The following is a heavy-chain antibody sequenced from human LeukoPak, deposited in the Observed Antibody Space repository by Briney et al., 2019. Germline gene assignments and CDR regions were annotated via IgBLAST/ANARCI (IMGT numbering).Heavy chain of an antibody. CDR2: ISAYNGNT. CDR1: GYTFTSYG. CDR3: ARGHGSGSYYTFYGMDV. D-gene: IGHD3-10*01. Sequence: GASVKVSCKASGYTFTSYGISWVRQAPGQGLEWMGWISAYNGNTNYAQKLQGRVTMTTDTSTSTAYMELRSLRSDDTAVYYCARGHGSGSYYTFYGMDVWAKGPRSPSP. V-gene: IGHV1-18*01. J-gene: IGHJ6*02.